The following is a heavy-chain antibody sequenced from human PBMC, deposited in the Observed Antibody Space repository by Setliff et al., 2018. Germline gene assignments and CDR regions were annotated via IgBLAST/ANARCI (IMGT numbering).Heavy chain of an antibody. V-gene: IGHV4-39*07. CDR2: IYYSGST. CDR1: GGSISSSSYY. Sequence: SETLSLTCTVSGGSISSSSYYWGWIRQPPGKGLEWIGSIYYSGSTYYNPSLKSRVTISVDTSKNQFSLKLSSVTAADTAVYYCARDRQYCSSPTCYSSYFYYYGMDVGGQGTTV. D-gene: IGHD2-2*02. J-gene: IGHJ6*02. CDR3: ARDRQYCSSPTCYSSYFYYYGMDV.